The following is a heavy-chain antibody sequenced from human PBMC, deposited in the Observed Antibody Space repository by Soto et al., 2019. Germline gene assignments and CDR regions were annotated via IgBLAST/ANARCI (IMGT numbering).Heavy chain of an antibody. J-gene: IGHJ4*02. Sequence: GGSLRLSCAASGFTFSRNSMNWVRQAPGKGLEWIAYISSSSSIYYADSVKGRFTISRDSAKNSLYLQMNSLRDEDTAVYYCERDSTYYDTRGYSGPFDFWGRGTLVTVS. CDR3: ERDSTYYDTRGYSGPFDF. CDR2: ISSSSSI. D-gene: IGHD3-22*01. V-gene: IGHV3-48*02. CDR1: GFTFSRNS.